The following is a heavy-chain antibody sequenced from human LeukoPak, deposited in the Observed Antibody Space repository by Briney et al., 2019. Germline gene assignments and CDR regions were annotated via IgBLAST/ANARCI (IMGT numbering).Heavy chain of an antibody. CDR2: TIPIFGTA. Sequence: ASVKVSCKASGGTFSSYAISWVRQAPGQGLEWMGGTIPIFGTANYAQKFQGRVTITADESTSTAYMELSSLRSEDTAVYYCARGRYSYGYLGYYGMDVWGQGTTVTVSS. CDR3: ARGRYSYGYLGYYGMDV. D-gene: IGHD5-18*01. CDR1: GGTFSSYA. J-gene: IGHJ6*02. V-gene: IGHV1-69*13.